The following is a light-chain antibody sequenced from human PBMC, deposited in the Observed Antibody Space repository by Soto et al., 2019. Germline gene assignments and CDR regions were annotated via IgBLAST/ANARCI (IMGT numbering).Light chain of an antibody. Sequence: VLTQPPSASGTPGQRVTISCSGSSSNIGSNYVYWYQQLPGTAPNLLIYRNNQRPSGVPDRFSGSKSGTSASLAISGLRSEDEADYYCAAWDDSLSGPSYVFGTGTKVTVL. J-gene: IGLJ1*01. V-gene: IGLV1-47*01. CDR1: SSNIGSNY. CDR2: RNN. CDR3: AAWDDSLSGPSYV.